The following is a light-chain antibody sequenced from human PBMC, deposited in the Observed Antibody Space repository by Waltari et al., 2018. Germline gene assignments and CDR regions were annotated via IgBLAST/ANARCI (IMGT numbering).Light chain of an antibody. Sequence: DIVLTQSPGALSLSPGERATLSCRASQSVGRSLAWSQQKPGQAPRLLIYDTSSRATGTPGRFSGSGSGTDFSLAIISLEPEDFAVYFCQHYVNLPVTFGQGTKVEI. J-gene: IGKJ1*01. CDR2: DTS. CDR1: QSVGRS. CDR3: QHYVNLPVT. V-gene: IGKV3-20*01.